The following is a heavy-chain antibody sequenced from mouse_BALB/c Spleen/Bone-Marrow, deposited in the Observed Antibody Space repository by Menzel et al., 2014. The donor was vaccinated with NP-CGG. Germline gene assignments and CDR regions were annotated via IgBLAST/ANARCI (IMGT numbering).Heavy chain of an antibody. J-gene: IGHJ2*01. V-gene: IGHV1-5*01. CDR3: TTLARNNFDY. CDR2: IHPGNSDT. CDR1: GYTFSNYW. D-gene: IGHD5-1-1*01. Sequence: EVKLMESGTVLARPEAAVKMSCKASGYTFSNYWMHWIKQRPGQGLEWIGTIHPGNSDTTYNQKFKGKAKLTAVTSTSTAYMELSSLTNENSAAYYCTTLARNNFDYWGQGTTLTASS.